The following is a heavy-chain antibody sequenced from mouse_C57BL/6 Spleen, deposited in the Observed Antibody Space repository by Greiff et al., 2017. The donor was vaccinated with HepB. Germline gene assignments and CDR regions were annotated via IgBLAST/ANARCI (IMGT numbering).Heavy chain of an antibody. V-gene: IGHV6-6*01. CDR2: IRNKANNHAT. CDR1: GFTFSDAW. J-gene: IGHJ4*01. CDR3: TSYSKGALYAMDY. D-gene: IGHD2-5*01. Sequence: EVKLVESGGGLVQPGGSMKLSCAASGFTFSDAWMDWVRQSPEKGLEWVAEIRNKANNHATYYAESVKGRFTISRDDFKSSVYLQMNSLRAEDTGIYYCTSYSKGALYAMDYWGQGTSVTVSS.